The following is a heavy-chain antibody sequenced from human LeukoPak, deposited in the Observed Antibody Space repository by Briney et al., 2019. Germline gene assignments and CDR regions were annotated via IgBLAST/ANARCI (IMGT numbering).Heavy chain of an antibody. Sequence: GGSLRLSCAASGFTFSSYEMNWVRQAPGKGLEWVSYISSSGSTIYYADSVKGRFTISRDNAKNSLYLQMNSLRAEDTAVYYCARSGISGSYLNWIFDYWGQGTLVTVSS. V-gene: IGHV3-48*03. D-gene: IGHD3-10*01. CDR1: GFTFSSYE. CDR3: ARSGISGSYLNWIFDY. CDR2: ISSSGSTI. J-gene: IGHJ4*02.